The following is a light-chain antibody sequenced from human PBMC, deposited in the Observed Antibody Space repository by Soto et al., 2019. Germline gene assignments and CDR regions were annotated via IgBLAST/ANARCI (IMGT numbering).Light chain of an antibody. Sequence: QSVLTQPPSASGTPGQRVTISCSGSSSNIGSNYVYWYQQLPGTAPKLLIYRNNQRPSGVPDRFSGSKSGTSASLAISGLRSEDEAYYYCAAWDDRLSGWVFGGGTKLTVL. J-gene: IGLJ3*02. CDR2: RNN. CDR1: SSNIGSNY. CDR3: AAWDDRLSGWV. V-gene: IGLV1-47*01.